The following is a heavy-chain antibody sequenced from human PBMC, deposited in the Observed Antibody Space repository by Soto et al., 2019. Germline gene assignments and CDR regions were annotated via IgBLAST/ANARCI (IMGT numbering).Heavy chain of an antibody. J-gene: IGHJ4*02. D-gene: IGHD4-17*01. CDR1: GYTFTSYD. V-gene: IGHV1-8*01. Sequence: QVQLVQSGAEVKKPGASVKVSCKASGYTFTSYDINWVRQATGQGLEWMGXXXPNSGNTGYAQKFQGRVTMTRNXXXXXXXXXXSXLRSEDTAVYYCALYGDYVKIDYWGQGTLVTVSS. CDR3: ALYGDYVKIDY. CDR2: XXPNSGNT.